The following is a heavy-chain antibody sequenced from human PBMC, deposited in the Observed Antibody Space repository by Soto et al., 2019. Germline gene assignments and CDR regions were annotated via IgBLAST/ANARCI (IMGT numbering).Heavy chain of an antibody. CDR3: VRDVESPGISGSWGAFDI. V-gene: IGHV4-4*07. J-gene: IGHJ3*02. D-gene: IGHD1-20*01. CDR2: IYGSGNT. Sequence: QVQLQESGPGLVKPSETLSLICTVSGGSIRNYFWTWIRLPAGKGLEWIGRIYGSGNTVYNASLKSRVTMSIDMSKNQFSLKLSSMTAADTAVYYCVRDVESPGISGSWGAFDIWGQGTVVTVSS. CDR1: GGSIRNYF.